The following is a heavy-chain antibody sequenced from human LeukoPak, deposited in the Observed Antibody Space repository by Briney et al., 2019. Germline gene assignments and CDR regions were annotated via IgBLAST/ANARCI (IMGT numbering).Heavy chain of an antibody. D-gene: IGHD4-17*01. CDR1: GYTFTGYY. J-gene: IGHJ4*02. CDR3: ARTMTTMTTHGELDF. V-gene: IGHV1-18*04. Sequence: ASVKVSCKASGYTFTGYYMHWVRQAPGQGLEWMGRISTYTGDSNYAQKFHDRITMTTDTSTSTAYMELRNLSSDDTAVYYCARTMTTMTTHGELDFWGQGTLVTVSS. CDR2: ISTYTGDS.